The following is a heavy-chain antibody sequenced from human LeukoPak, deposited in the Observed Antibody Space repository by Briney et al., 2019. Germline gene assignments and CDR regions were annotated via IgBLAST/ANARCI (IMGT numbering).Heavy chain of an antibody. Sequence: GGSLRLSCAASGFTFSSYVMSWVRQAPGKGLEWVSGISGSGGSTYYADSVKGRFTISRDNSKNTLYLQMNSLRAEDTAVYYCARGRSRGYGMDVWGQGTTVTVSS. J-gene: IGHJ6*02. CDR1: GFTFSSYV. CDR2: ISGSGGST. CDR3: ARGRSRGYGMDV. V-gene: IGHV3-23*01.